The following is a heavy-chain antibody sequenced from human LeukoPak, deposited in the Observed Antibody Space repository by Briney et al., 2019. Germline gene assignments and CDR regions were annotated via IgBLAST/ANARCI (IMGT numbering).Heavy chain of an antibody. J-gene: IGHJ3*02. Sequence: SETLSLTCTVSGGSISSGGYYWGWIRQPPGKGLEWIGSIYYSGSTYYNPSLKSRVTISVDTSKNQFSLKLSSVTAADTAVYYCARTGIFGVVREAFDIWGQGTMVTVSS. CDR2: IYYSGST. CDR1: GGSISSGGYY. V-gene: IGHV4-39*01. CDR3: ARTGIFGVVREAFDI. D-gene: IGHD3-3*01.